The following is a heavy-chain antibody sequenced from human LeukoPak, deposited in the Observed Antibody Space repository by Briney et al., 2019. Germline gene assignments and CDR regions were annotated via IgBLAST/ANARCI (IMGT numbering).Heavy chain of an antibody. J-gene: IGHJ4*02. CDR1: GFSLSTSGMC. V-gene: IGHV2-70*01. CDR2: IDWDDDK. CDR3: ARTNPNYDILTGYYGDFDY. Sequence: SGPALVKPTQILTLTCTFSGFSLSTSGMCVSWIRQPPGKALEWLALIDWDDDKYYSTSLKTRLTISKDTSKNQVVLTMTNMDPVDTATYYCARTNPNYDILTGYYGDFDYWGQGTLVTVSS. D-gene: IGHD3-9*01.